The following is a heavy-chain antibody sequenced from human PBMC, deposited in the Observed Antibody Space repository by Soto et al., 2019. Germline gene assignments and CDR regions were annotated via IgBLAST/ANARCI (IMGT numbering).Heavy chain of an antibody. D-gene: IGHD3-22*01. J-gene: IGHJ3*01. CDR1: GGSVGSGAYY. Sequence: PSETLSLTCIVSGGSVGSGAYYWSWIRQPPGNALEWIGYIQYSGDTNYNSSVKSRVTISVDMSRNRFSLKRTSVTAADTAFYYCARHDYSDRAFDLWGQGTMVTVSS. CDR3: ARHDYSDRAFDL. CDR2: IQYSGDT. V-gene: IGHV4-61*08.